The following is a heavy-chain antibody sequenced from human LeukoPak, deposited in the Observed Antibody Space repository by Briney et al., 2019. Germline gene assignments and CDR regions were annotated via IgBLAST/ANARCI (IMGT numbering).Heavy chain of an antibody. CDR1: GYTFTGYY. J-gene: IGHJ6*03. V-gene: IGHV1-2*02. CDR2: INPNSGGT. Sequence: ASVKVSCKASGYTFTGYYMHWVRQAPGQGLEWMGWINPNSGGTNYAQKFQGRVTMTRDTSISTAYMELSRLRSDDTAVYYCARDLGSGSYYGRGYYYMDVWGKGTTVTISS. CDR3: ARDLGSGSYYGRGYYYMDV. D-gene: IGHD3-10*01.